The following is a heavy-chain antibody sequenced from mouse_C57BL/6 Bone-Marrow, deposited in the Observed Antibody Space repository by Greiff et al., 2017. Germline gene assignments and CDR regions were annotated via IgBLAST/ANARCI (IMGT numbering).Heavy chain of an antibody. Sequence: EVQLQQSGPGLVKPSQSLSLTCSVTGYSITSGYYWNWIRQFPGNKLEWMGYISYDGSNNYNPSLKNRISINRDTSKNQFLLKLNAVTTEDTATYYCAREGEFITTVVADYWGQGTTLTVSS. D-gene: IGHD1-1*01. V-gene: IGHV3-6*01. CDR3: AREGEFITTVVADY. CDR1: GYSITSGYY. CDR2: ISYDGSN. J-gene: IGHJ2*01.